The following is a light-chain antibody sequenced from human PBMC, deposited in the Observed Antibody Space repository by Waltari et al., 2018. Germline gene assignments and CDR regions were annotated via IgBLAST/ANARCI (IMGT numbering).Light chain of an antibody. Sequence: SSELTQDPAVSVALGQTVRITCQGDSLRSYYASWYQQKPGQAPVLVIPGKNNRPSGIPDRFSGSSSGNTASLTITGARAEDEADYYCNSRDSSGNLVVFGGGTKLTVL. CDR1: SLRSYY. CDR3: NSRDSSGNLVV. CDR2: GKN. J-gene: IGLJ2*01. V-gene: IGLV3-19*01.